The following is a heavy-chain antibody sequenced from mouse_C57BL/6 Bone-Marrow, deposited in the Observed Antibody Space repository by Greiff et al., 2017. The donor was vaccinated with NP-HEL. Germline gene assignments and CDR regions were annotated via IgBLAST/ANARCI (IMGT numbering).Heavy chain of an antibody. D-gene: IGHD1-1*01. CDR1: GYTFTSYW. CDR2: IDPYDSYT. V-gene: IGHV1-50*01. CDR3: ARRTLLLRYYFDY. Sequence: QVQLQQPGAELVKPGASVKLSCKASGYTFTSYWMQWVKQRPGQGLEWIGEIDPYDSYTNYNQKFKGKATLTVDTSSSTAYMQLSSLTSEDSAVYYCARRTLLLRYYFDYWGQGTTLTVSS. J-gene: IGHJ2*01.